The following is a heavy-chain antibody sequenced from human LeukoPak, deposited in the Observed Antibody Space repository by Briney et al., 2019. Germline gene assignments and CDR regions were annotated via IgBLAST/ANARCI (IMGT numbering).Heavy chain of an antibody. D-gene: IGHD2-15*01. V-gene: IGHV4-61*02. CDR1: GGSISSGSYY. J-gene: IGHJ6*03. CDR2: IYTSGNT. Sequence: PSQTLSLTCTVSGGSISSGSYYWSWIRQPAGKGLEWIGRIYTSGNTNYNPSLKSRVTISVDTSKNQFSLKLSSVTAADTAVYYCARGYCSGGSCYSYYYYSYMDVWGKGTTVTVSS. CDR3: ARGYCSGGSCYSYYYYSYMDV.